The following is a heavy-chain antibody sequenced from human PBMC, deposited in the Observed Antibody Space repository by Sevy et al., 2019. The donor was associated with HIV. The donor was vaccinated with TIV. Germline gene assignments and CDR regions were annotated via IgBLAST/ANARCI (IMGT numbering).Heavy chain of an antibody. Sequence: SETLSLTCTVSGYSIRSGYYWDWIRQSPGKGLEWIGSVFHSGSAYYNTSLKSRVTISVDTSKNHFSLKLYCVTVADTAVYYRARNNNKRFDPWGQGTLVTVSS. CDR1: GYSIRSGYY. CDR2: VFHSGSA. V-gene: IGHV4-38-2*02. J-gene: IGHJ5*01. CDR3: ARNNNKRFDP.